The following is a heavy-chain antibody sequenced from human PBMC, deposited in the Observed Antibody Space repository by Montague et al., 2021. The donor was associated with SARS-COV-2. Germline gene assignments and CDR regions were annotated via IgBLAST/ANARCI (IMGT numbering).Heavy chain of an antibody. CDR2: IDNDGSST. J-gene: IGHJ6*01. CDR1: GFTFRSHW. CDR3: ARGVGITIFGDLSLEGDYYYSMDV. D-gene: IGHD3-3*01. Sequence: SLRLSCAASGFTFRSHWIHWVRQVPEKGLVWVSRIDNDGSSTNYVDSVKGRFTISRDNAKNTLDLQMHSLRVEDTAVYFCARGVGITIFGDLSLEGDYYYSMDVWGQGTAVTVSS. V-gene: IGHV3-74*01.